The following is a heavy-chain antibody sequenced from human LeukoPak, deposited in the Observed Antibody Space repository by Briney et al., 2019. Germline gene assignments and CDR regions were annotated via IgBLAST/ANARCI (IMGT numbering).Heavy chain of an antibody. J-gene: IGHJ5*02. CDR1: VYTFTGYY. V-gene: IGHV1-2*02. D-gene: IGHD1-14*01. Sequence: ASVKFSSKASVYTFTGYYMHWVRQAPGQGLEWMGWINPNSGGTNYAQKFQGRVTMTRDTSISTAYMELSRMRYDDTAVYYCARGEPSDPWGQGTLVIVSS. CDR2: INPNSGGT. CDR3: ARGEPSDP.